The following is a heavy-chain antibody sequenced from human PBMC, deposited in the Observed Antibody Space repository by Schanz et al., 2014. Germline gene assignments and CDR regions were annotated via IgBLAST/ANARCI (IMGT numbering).Heavy chain of an antibody. Sequence: QVQLVESGGGLVKPGGSLRLSCAASGFIFSDYYMTWIRQAPGKGLEWLSYISDSGTYTNYADSVKGRFTMSRDNAKNSVFLQMNSLRAEDTAVYYCVRDSFFAFDYWGQGTLVTVAS. J-gene: IGHJ4*02. CDR1: GFIFSDYY. CDR3: VRDSFFAFDY. V-gene: IGHV3-11*06. D-gene: IGHD3-3*01. CDR2: ISDSGTYT.